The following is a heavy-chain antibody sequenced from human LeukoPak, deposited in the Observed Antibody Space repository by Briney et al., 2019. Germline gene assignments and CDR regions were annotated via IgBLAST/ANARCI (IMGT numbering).Heavy chain of an antibody. J-gene: IGHJ1*01. Sequence: SETLSLTCSVSGDSVSRSDSYWDWIRQPPGKGLEWIGTIYYSGRTYYSPSLKSLVTMSVDPSNNQFSLNLRSVNAADTAVYYCARRRYYDGSGYLEWGQGTLLSVSS. CDR1: GDSVSRSDSY. D-gene: IGHD3-22*01. CDR2: IYYSGRT. V-gene: IGHV4-39*01. CDR3: ARRRYYDGSGYLE.